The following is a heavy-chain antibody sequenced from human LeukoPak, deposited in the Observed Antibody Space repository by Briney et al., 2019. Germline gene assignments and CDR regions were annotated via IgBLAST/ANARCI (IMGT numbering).Heavy chain of an antibody. CDR3: AAEAYGDLRPSAAFDI. J-gene: IGHJ3*02. D-gene: IGHD4-17*01. Sequence: MSSETLSLTCTVSGGSISSGDYYWSWLRQPPGKGLEWIGYIYYSGSTYYNPSLKSRVTISVDTSKNQFSLKLSSVTAADTAVYYCAAEAYGDLRPSAAFDIWGQGTMVTVSS. CDR2: IYYSGST. V-gene: IGHV4-30-4*01. CDR1: GGSISSGDYY.